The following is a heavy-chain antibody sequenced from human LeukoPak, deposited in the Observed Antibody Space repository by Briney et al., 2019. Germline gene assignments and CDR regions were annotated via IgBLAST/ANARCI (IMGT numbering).Heavy chain of an antibody. D-gene: IGHD6-13*01. CDR1: GFTFSDYY. J-gene: IGHJ6*03. V-gene: IGHV3-11*04. Sequence: GGSLRLSCAASGFTFSDYYMSWIRQAPGKGLEWVSYISSSGSTIYYADSVKGRFTISRDNAKNSLYLQMNSLRAEDTAVYYCARDRIAAPYYYYYYMDVWGKGTTVTVSS. CDR2: ISSSGSTI. CDR3: ARDRIAAPYYYYYYMDV.